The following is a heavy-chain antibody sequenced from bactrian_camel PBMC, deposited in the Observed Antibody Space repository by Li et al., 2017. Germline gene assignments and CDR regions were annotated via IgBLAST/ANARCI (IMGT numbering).Heavy chain of an antibody. CDR3: AARFGGPVYCHSGLLEDEYTF. V-gene: IGHV3S1*01. J-gene: IGHJ4*01. D-gene: IGHD3*01. CDR1: GSTDSTYC. Sequence: HVQLVESGGGAVKTGGSLRLACAASGSTDSTYCMGWFRQAPGKEREGVAVTYTRGTITYYADSVQGRFTISRNSAKSTLYLQMNSLRSEDTAVYYCAARFGGPVYCHSGLLEDEYTFWDQGTQVTVS. CDR2: TYTRGTIT.